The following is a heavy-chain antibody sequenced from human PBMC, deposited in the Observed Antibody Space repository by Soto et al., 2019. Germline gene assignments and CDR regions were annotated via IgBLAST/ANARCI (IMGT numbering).Heavy chain of an antibody. CDR1: GYTFSSYA. V-gene: IGHV1-18*01. CDR3: AGGTGGNWAAFDG. Sequence: QVQLVQSGAEVKKPGASVKVSCKASGYTFSSYAITWVRQAPGQGLEWMGWISAYNDNTNYAQNLQGRVTMTTDTSTSTAYMELRSLRSDDTAVDYCAGGTGGNWAAFDGWGQGTMVTVSS. D-gene: IGHD2-15*01. J-gene: IGHJ3*01. CDR2: ISAYNDNT.